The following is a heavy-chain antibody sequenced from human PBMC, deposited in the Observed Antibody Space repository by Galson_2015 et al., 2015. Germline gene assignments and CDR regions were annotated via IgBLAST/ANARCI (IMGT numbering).Heavy chain of an antibody. CDR3: ARDGDASSALTAEYFQH. Sequence: SLRLSCAASGFTFSSYSMNWVRQAPGKGLEWVSYISSSSSTKYYADSVKGRFTISRDNAKNSLYLQMNSLRDEDTAVYYCARDGDASSALTAEYFQHWGQGTLVTVSS. CDR2: ISSSSSTK. D-gene: IGHD3-22*01. V-gene: IGHV3-48*02. CDR1: GFTFSSYS. J-gene: IGHJ1*01.